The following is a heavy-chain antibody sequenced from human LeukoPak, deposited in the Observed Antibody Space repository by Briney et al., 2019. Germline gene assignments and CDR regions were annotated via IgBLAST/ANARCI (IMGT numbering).Heavy chain of an antibody. CDR3: ARHTIRGVVFDY. Sequence: SETLSLTCTVSGGSITTDYWSWIRQPPGKGREWIGYISDTGNTIYNTSLESRVSISVDTSKNQFSLKLSSVTAADTAVYYCARHTIRGVVFDYWGRGTRVTVSS. V-gene: IGHV4-59*08. D-gene: IGHD3-10*01. CDR2: ISDTGNT. CDR1: GGSITTDY. J-gene: IGHJ4*02.